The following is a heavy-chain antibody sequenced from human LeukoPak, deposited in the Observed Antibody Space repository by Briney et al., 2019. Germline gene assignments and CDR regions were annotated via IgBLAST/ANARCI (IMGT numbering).Heavy chain of an antibody. Sequence: ASVKVPCKASGYTFTSYGISWVRQAPGQGLEWMGWISAYNGNTNYAQKLQGRVTMTTDTSTSTAYMELRSLRSDDTAVYYCARGEKDIVVVPDAPNDYGGQGTLVTVSS. CDR2: ISAYNGNT. CDR1: GYTFTSYG. CDR3: ARGEKDIVVVPDAPNDY. J-gene: IGHJ4*02. D-gene: IGHD2-2*01. V-gene: IGHV1-18*01.